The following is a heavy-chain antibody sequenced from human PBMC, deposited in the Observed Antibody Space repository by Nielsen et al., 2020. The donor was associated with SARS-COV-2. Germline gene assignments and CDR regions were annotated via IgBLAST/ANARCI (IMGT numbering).Heavy chain of an antibody. CDR2: IKQDGSNK. D-gene: IGHD3-22*01. V-gene: IGHV3-7*01. CDR1: GFTFSSYW. J-gene: IGHJ4*02. Sequence: GGSLRLSCAASGFTFSSYWMSWVRQAPGKGLEWVANIKQDGSNKYYADSVKGRFTISRDNSKNTLYLQMNSLRAEDTAVYYCAKGRRNYYDAHFDYWGQGTLVTVSS. CDR3: AKGRRNYYDAHFDY.